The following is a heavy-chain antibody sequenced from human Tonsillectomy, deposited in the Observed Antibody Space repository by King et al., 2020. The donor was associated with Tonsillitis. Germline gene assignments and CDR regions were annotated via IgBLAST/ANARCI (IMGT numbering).Heavy chain of an antibody. D-gene: IGHD3-10*01. V-gene: IGHV1-69*04. CDR1: GGTFTSYA. Sequence: QLVQSGAEVKKPGSSVKVSCKASGGTFTSYAISWVRQAPGQGLEWMGRIIPIVGIANYAKKFQGRVTITADKSTSTAYMELSSLRSEDTAVYYCARDITMVRGVIMHAFDIWGQGTMVTVSS. CDR3: ARDITMVRGVIMHAFDI. CDR2: IIPIVGIA. J-gene: IGHJ3*02.